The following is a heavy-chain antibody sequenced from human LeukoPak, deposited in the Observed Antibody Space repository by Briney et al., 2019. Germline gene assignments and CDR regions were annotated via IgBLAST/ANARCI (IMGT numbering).Heavy chain of an antibody. V-gene: IGHV3-30*04. J-gene: IGHJ5*02. Sequence: GGSLRLSCAASGFTFSSYAMHWVRQAPGKGLEWVAVISYDGSNKYYADSVKGRFTISRDNAKNTLYLQMNSLRAEDTAIYYCVRDLQRHYLGVAVAGRRRWFDPWGQGTLVTVSS. D-gene: IGHD6-13*01. CDR1: GFTFSSYA. CDR2: ISYDGSNK. CDR3: VRDLQRHYLGVAVAGRRRWFDP.